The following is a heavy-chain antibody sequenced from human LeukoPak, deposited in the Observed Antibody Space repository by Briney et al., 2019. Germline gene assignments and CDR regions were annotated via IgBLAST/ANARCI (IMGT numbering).Heavy chain of an antibody. V-gene: IGHV4-59*12. CDR2: IYYSGST. CDR3: ARECRWLVSDYHYYMDV. CDR1: GFTFSSYA. D-gene: IGHD6-19*01. Sequence: GSLRLSCAASGFTFSSYAMSWVRQAPGKGLEWIGTIYYSGSTYYNPSLKSRVTISLDSSKNHFSLSLSSVTAADTAVYYCARECRWLVSDYHYYMDVWGKGTTVTVSS. J-gene: IGHJ6*03.